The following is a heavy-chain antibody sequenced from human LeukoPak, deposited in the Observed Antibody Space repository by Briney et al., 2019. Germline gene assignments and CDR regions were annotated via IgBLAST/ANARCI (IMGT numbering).Heavy chain of an antibody. V-gene: IGHV3-30*03. D-gene: IGHD3-10*01. CDR2: ISYDGSNK. J-gene: IGHJ4*02. CDR1: GFTFSSYG. CDR3: ARGPSYGSRSDYLDY. Sequence: GRSLRLSCAASGFTFSSYGMHWVRQAPGKGLEWVAVISYDGSNKYYVDSVKGRFTISRDNSKNTLYLQMDSLRAEDTAVYYCARGPSYGSRSDYLDYWGLGTLVTVSS.